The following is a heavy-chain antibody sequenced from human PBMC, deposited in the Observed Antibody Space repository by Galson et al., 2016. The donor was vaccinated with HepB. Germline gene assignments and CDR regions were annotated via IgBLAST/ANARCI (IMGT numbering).Heavy chain of an antibody. V-gene: IGHV1-69*06. J-gene: IGHJ5*02. D-gene: IGHD3-10*01. CDR3: ARGWGITMVRGVMPCWFDP. CDR1: GGTFSNFA. Sequence: SVKVSCKASGGTFSNFAISWLRQAPGQGLEWMGGIIPLFGATNYAQKFQGRVTITADKSTTTVYMDLSSLRSEDTAVYYCARGWGITMVRGVMPCWFDPWGQGTLVTVSS. CDR2: IIPLFGAT.